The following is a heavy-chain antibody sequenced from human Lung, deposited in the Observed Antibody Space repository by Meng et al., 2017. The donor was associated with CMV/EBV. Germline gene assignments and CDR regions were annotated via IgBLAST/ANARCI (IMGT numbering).Heavy chain of an antibody. D-gene: IGHD6-6*01. CDR1: GYTFTKYW. Sequence: GSLRLSCKGSGYTFTKYWIGWVRQMPGKGLEWMGIVYPGDSDMRYSPSFQGQVTISADKSINTAYLQWSSLKASDSAMYYCARRGEDSSLPDYYFYGMDVWGQGXTVTVSS. CDR3: ARRGEDSSLPDYYFYGMDV. CDR2: VYPGDSDM. V-gene: IGHV5-51*01. J-gene: IGHJ6*02.